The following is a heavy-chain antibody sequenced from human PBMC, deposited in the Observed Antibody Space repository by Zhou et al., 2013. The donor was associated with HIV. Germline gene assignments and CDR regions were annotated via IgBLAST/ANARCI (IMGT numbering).Heavy chain of an antibody. Sequence: QSQLVQSGAELKRPGASVKVSCKASGYTFPNYGISWVRQAPGQGLEWMGWISGYNGNTNYAPKFQDRVTMTTDTSTSTAYMELTTLRADDTAVYYCGRRGSWGDRTTIIRGGVDVWGQGTTVSVSS. CDR1: GYTFPNYG. V-gene: IGHV1-18*01. D-gene: IGHD3-10*01. CDR2: ISGYNGNT. J-gene: IGHJ6*02. CDR3: GRRGSWGDRTTIIRGGVDV.